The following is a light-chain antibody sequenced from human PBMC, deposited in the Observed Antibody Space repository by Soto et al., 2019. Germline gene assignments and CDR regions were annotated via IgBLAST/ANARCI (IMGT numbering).Light chain of an antibody. CDR3: SSYAGINNLGV. CDR2: EVN. Sequence: QSALTQPPSASGSPGQSVTISCTGTSSDVGGYKYVSWYQQHPGKAPKLMIFEVNKRPSGVPDRFSGSKSGNTASLTCSGLQAEDEADYYCSSYAGINNLGVFGTGTKLTVL. CDR1: SSDVGGYKY. J-gene: IGLJ1*01. V-gene: IGLV2-8*01.